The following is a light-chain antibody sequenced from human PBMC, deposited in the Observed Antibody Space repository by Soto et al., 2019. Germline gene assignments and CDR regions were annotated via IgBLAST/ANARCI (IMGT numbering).Light chain of an antibody. J-gene: IGKJ5*01. CDR3: QQSYTTASIT. CDR1: QSISRN. Sequence: DIQMTQSPSSLSASVGDRVTITCRASQSISRNLNWYQHKPGKAPKLLIYAASRLQNGVPSRFSGGGSGTEVTLSISSRQPEDFGTYYCQQSYTTASITFGQGTRLEIK. CDR2: AAS. V-gene: IGKV1-39*01.